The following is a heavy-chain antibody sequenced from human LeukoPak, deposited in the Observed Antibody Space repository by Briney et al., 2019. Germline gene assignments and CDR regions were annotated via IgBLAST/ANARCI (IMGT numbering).Heavy chain of an antibody. V-gene: IGHV1-69*13. CDR1: GGTFSSYA. Sequence: VASVKVSCKASGGTFSSYAISWVRQAPGQGLEWMGGVIPIFGTANYAQKFQGRVTITADESTSTAYMELSSPRSEDTAVYYCARVRGGYDDNFYYDYYMDVWGKGTTVTVSS. J-gene: IGHJ6*03. CDR2: VIPIFGTA. CDR3: ARVRGGYDDNFYYDYYMDV. D-gene: IGHD3-10*01.